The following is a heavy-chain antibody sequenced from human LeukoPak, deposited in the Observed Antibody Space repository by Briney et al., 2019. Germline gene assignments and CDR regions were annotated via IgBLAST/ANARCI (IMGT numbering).Heavy chain of an antibody. CDR3: ARDIAAGGTWGMDV. CDR1: GFTVSSTY. CDR2: IYAGGSS. J-gene: IGHJ6*02. D-gene: IGHD6-13*01. Sequence: QSGGSLRLSCAASGFTVSSTYMSWVRQAPGKGLEWVSVIYAGGSSDYADSVKGRFTISRDKTKNTLYLQMNSLRAEDTAVYYCARDIAAGGTWGMDVWGQGTTVTVSS. V-gene: IGHV3-66*01.